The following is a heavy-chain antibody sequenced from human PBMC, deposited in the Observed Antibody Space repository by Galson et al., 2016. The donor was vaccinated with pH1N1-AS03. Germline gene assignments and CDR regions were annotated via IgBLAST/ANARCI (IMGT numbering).Heavy chain of an antibody. CDR1: AYTFTTYG. V-gene: IGHV1-18*01. Sequence: SVKVSCKASAYTFTTYGISWVRQAPGQGLEWMGWISPYNGNTNYAQKLQGRVTMTTDTSTSTAYMELRSLKSDDTAVYYCAREVGIMDAFDIWGQGTMVTVAS. J-gene: IGHJ3*02. CDR2: ISPYNGNT. CDR3: AREVGIMDAFDI. D-gene: IGHD3-3*01.